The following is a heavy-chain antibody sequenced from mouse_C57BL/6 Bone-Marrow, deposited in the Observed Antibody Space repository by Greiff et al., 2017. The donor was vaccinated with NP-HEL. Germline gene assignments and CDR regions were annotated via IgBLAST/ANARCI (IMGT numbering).Heavy chain of an antibody. Sequence: EVQLQQSGPELVKPGASVKISCKASGYSFTGYYMNWVKQSPEKSLEWIGEINPSTGGTTYNQKFKAKATLTVDKSSSTAYMQLKSLTSEDPAVYYCAREEALLLLGWDYWGQGTSVTVSS. CDR1: GYSFTGYY. CDR3: AREEALLLLGWDY. V-gene: IGHV1-42*01. D-gene: IGHD1-1*01. CDR2: INPSTGGT. J-gene: IGHJ4*01.